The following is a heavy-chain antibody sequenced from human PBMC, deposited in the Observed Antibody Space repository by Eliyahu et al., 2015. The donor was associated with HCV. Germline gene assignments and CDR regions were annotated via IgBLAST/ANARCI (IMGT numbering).Heavy chain of an antibody. V-gene: IGHV4-61*02. CDR3: ARDRRGLGLFDY. Sequence: QVQLQESGPGLVKPSQTLSLXCTVSXXSISSGSYYWNWIRQPAGKGLEWIGRIYTSGSTNYSPSLKRRITISIHTSKKQFSLHLSSVTAADTAVYYCARDRRGLGLFDYWGQGTLVTVSS. D-gene: IGHD6-19*01. CDR2: IYTSGST. J-gene: IGHJ4*02. CDR1: XXSISSGSYY.